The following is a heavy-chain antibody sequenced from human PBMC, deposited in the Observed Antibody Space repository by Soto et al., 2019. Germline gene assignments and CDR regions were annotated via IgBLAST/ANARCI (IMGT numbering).Heavy chain of an antibody. D-gene: IGHD5-12*01. CDR3: ARAGIREYSGYDDGNWFDP. V-gene: IGHV4-34*01. Sequence: SETLSLTCAVYVGSFSGYYWSWIRQPPGKGLEWIGEINHSGSTNYNPSLKSRVTISVDTSKNQFSLKLSSVTAADTAVYYCARAGIREYSGYDDGNWFDPWGQGTLVTVSS. CDR2: INHSGST. CDR1: VGSFSGYY. J-gene: IGHJ5*02.